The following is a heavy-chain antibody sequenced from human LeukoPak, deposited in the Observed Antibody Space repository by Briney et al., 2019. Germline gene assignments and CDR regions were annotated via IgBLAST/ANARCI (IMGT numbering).Heavy chain of an antibody. Sequence: GGSLRLSCAASGFTFSSYGMTWVRQAPGKGLEWVSSISGSGGTTYYADSIKGRFTISRDSSKNMLYLQMNRLRAEDTAVYYCAKSPYFYNSGRYVDVWGKGTTVTVCS. D-gene: IGHD3-10*01. V-gene: IGHV3-23*01. CDR2: ISGSGGTT. CDR3: AKSPYFYNSGRYVDV. CDR1: GFTFSSYG. J-gene: IGHJ6*03.